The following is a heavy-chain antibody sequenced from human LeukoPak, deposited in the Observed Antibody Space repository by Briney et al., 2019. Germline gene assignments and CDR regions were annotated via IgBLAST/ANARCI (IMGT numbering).Heavy chain of an antibody. Sequence: ASVKVSCKASGYTFTGYYMHWVRQAPGQGLEWMGWINPNSGGTNYAQKLQGRVTMTRDTSISTAYMELSRLRSDDTAVYYCARGGGSYHINWFDPWGQGTLVTVSS. D-gene: IGHD1-26*01. CDR3: ARGGGSYHINWFDP. CDR1: GYTFTGYY. CDR2: INPNSGGT. V-gene: IGHV1-2*02. J-gene: IGHJ5*02.